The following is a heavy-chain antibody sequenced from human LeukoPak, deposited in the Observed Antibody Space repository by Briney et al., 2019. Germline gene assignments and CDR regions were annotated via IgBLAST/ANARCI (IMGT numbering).Heavy chain of an antibody. CDR2: IRSIGGST. Sequence: RRSLSLSPSVSGFTFSSFAMGGVRPAPAQGMEYVSAIRSIGGSTYSADFLKGRFTIYRDNSKNTLYLQVSSLTSEDTGKYYCARGPRDYDESMRYNWFHPWRRGTPVSVPS. CDR3: ARGPRDYDESMRYNWFHP. V-gene: IGHV3-64*04. CDR1: GFTFSSFA. D-gene: IGHD4-17*01. J-gene: IGHJ5*02.